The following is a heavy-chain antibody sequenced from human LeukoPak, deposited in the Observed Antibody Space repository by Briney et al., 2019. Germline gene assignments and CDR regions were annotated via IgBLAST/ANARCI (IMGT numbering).Heavy chain of an antibody. D-gene: IGHD3-10*01. V-gene: IGHV4-30-4*01. CDR2: IYYSGST. CDR1: GGSISSGDYY. CDR3: ARELMVRGVIPYFDY. J-gene: IGHJ4*02. Sequence: SETLSLTCTVSGGSISSGDYYWSWIRQPPGKGLEWIGYIYYSGSTYYNPSLKSRVTISVDTSKNQFSLKLSSVTAADTAVYYCARELMVRGVIPYFDYWGQGTLVTVSS.